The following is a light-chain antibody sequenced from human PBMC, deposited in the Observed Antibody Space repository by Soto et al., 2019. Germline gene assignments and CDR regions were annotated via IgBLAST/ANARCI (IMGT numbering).Light chain of an antibody. Sequence: EIVLTQSPGTLSLSPGERATLSCRASQSVSSTYLAWYQQKPGQAPRLLISDVSSRATGIPDRFSGSGSGTDFTLTMSRLEPEDFAVYYCQQYGSSPFTFGPGTKVDIK. CDR3: QQYGSSPFT. CDR1: QSVSSTY. V-gene: IGKV3-20*01. J-gene: IGKJ3*01. CDR2: DVS.